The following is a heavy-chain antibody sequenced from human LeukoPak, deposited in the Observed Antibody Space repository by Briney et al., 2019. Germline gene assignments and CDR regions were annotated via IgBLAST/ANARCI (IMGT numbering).Heavy chain of an antibody. V-gene: IGHV1-46*01. CDR1: GYTFTSYY. J-gene: IGHJ6*03. D-gene: IGHD6-6*01. CDR2: INPSGGST. CDR3: AIDTLSSSSGVGYYYYYYMDV. Sequence: GASVKVSCKASGYTFTSYYMHWVRQAPGQGLEWMGIINPSGGSTSYAQKFQGRVTMTRDMSTSTVYMELSSLRSEDTAVYYCAIDTLSSSSGVGYYYYYYMDVWGKGTTVTVSS.